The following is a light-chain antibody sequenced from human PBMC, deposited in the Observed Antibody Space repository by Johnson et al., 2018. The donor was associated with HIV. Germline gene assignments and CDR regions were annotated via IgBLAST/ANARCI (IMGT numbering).Light chain of an antibody. CDR1: SSNIGNNY. CDR2: DNN. CDR3: GTWDSSLSAYV. V-gene: IGLV1-51*01. Sequence: QSVLTQPPSVSAAPGQKVTISCSGSSSNIGNNYVSWYQQLPGTAPKLLIYDNNNRPSWIPDRFSGSKSGTSATLGITGLQTGDEADYYCGTWDSSLSAYVFGTGTKVTVL. J-gene: IGLJ1*01.